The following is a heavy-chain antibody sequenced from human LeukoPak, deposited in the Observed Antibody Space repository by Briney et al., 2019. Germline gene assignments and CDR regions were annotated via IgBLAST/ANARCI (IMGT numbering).Heavy chain of an antibody. CDR3: ARPYSSGWYSIDY. D-gene: IGHD6-19*01. J-gene: IGHJ4*02. Sequence: GGSLRLSCAASGFTYNSYTMSWVRQAPGKGLEWVSAIGGYGDDTYYADSVKGRFTISRDNSKNTLYLQMNSLRAEDTAVCYCARPYSSGWYSIDYWGQGTLVTVSS. CDR1: GFTYNSYT. CDR2: IGGYGDDT. V-gene: IGHV3-23*01.